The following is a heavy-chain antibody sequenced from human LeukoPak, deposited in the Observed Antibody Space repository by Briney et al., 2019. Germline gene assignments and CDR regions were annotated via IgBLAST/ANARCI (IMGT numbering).Heavy chain of an antibody. V-gene: IGHV1-46*01. D-gene: IGHD1-1*01. CDR1: GYTFTSYY. Sequence: ASVKVSCKASGYTFTSYYMHWVRQAPGQGLEWMGIINPSGGSTSYAQKFQGRVTMTRDMSTSTVYMELSSLRSEDTAVYYCARDSPEVTSFDYWGQGTLVTVSS. CDR3: ARDSPEVTSFDY. J-gene: IGHJ4*02. CDR2: INPSGGST.